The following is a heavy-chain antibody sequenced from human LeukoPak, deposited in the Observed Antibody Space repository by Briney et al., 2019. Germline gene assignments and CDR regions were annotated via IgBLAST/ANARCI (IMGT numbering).Heavy chain of an antibody. Sequence: PGGSLRLSCAASGFTFSSYWMHWVRQAPGKGLVWVSRINSDGSSTSYADSVKGRFTISRDNAKNTLYLQMNSLRAEDTAVYYCARVRLIGGYPNYYFDYWGQGTLVTVSS. CDR2: INSDGSST. V-gene: IGHV3-74*01. D-gene: IGHD5-12*01. CDR3: ARVRLIGGYPNYYFDY. J-gene: IGHJ4*02. CDR1: GFTFSSYW.